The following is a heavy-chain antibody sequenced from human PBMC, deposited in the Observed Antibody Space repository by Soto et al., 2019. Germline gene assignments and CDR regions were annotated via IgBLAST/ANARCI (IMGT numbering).Heavy chain of an antibody. CDR2: IKSKTDGGTT. Sequence: EVQLVESGGGLEKPGGPLRLSCPASGFTFSNAWMSWVGQAPGKGLEWVGRIKSKTDGGTTDYAAPVKGRFTISRDDSKNTLYLQMNSLKTEDTAVYYCTTDSNTVVAATFTDYCGQGTLVTVSS. CDR1: GFTFSNAW. CDR3: TTDSNTVVAATFTDY. D-gene: IGHD2-15*01. V-gene: IGHV3-15*01. J-gene: IGHJ4*02.